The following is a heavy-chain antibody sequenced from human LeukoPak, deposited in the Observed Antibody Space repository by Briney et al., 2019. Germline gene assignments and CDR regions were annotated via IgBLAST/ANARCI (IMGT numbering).Heavy chain of an antibody. Sequence: RSSETLSLTCTVSRGSISSYYWSWIRQPPGKGLEWIGYIYYSGSTNYNPSLKSRVTISVDTSKNQFSLKLSSVTAADTAVYYCARADEWFRELNWGQGTLVTVSS. V-gene: IGHV4-59*01. CDR3: ARADEWFRELN. CDR2: IYYSGST. D-gene: IGHD3-10*01. J-gene: IGHJ4*02. CDR1: RGSISSYY.